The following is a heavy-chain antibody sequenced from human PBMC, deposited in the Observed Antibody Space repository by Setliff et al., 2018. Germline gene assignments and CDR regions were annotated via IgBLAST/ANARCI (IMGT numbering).Heavy chain of an antibody. Sequence: SETLSLTCTVSGASISANHYWGWIRQTPGKGLEWIGSTSYGGNTYYDPSLKSRVTIFADTSRNQFSVQLSSVTAADTAVYYCARAYYYASGNSHNYYMDVWGKGTAVTVSS. CDR2: TSYGGNT. V-gene: IGHV4-39*01. CDR3: ARAYYYASGNSHNYYMDV. J-gene: IGHJ6*03. D-gene: IGHD3-10*01. CDR1: GASISANHY.